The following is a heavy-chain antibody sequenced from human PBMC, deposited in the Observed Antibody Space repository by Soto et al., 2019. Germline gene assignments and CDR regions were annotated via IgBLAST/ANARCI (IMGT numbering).Heavy chain of an antibody. J-gene: IGHJ4*02. V-gene: IGHV4-39*01. CDR3: GRVMIGTSRHTDSDY. Sequence: SETLSLTCTVSGASISSRDYYWGWIRQTPGKGLEWIGNIDYNGVTYYNPSLRSRVTVSKDTSKNQFSLKVASVTAADTAIYYCGRVMIGTSRHTDSDYWGQGTQVTVSS. D-gene: IGHD2-8*01. CDR2: IDYNGVT. CDR1: GASISSRDYY.